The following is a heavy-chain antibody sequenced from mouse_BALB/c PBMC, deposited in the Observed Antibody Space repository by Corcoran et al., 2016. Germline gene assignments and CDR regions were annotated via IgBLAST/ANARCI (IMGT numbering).Heavy chain of an antibody. V-gene: IGHV14-3*02. CDR2: IDPANVST. CDR1: GFTIKDTY. CDR3: GRSREGNYVVY. J-gene: IGHJ2*01. Sequence: EVQLQQSGAELVKPGASVKLSCTASGFTIKDTYMHWVKQRPEQGLEWIGRIDPANVSTKYDPKFQGKATRTADTSSNPVYLQLSSLTSEATAVYYCGRSREGNYVVYWGQGTTLTVSS. D-gene: IGHD2-1*01.